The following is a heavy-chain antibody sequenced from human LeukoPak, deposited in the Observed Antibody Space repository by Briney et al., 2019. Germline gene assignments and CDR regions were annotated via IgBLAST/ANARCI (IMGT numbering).Heavy chain of an antibody. J-gene: IGHJ4*02. CDR2: ISYDGSNK. V-gene: IGHV3-30-3*01. CDR1: RFTFSTYA. CDR3: ARGHLVVVIASSGDFDY. D-gene: IGHD2-21*01. Sequence: GSLRLSCTPSRFTFSTYAMHWVRQAPGKGLEWVAIISYDGSNKYYAESVKGRFTISRDNSKNTLYLQMNSLRPEDTAVYYCARGHLVVVIASSGDFDYWGQGTLVTVSS.